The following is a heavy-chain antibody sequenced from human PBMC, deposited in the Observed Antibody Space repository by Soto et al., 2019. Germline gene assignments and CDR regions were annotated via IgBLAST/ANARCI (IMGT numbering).Heavy chain of an antibody. V-gene: IGHV4-59*01. CDR2: IYYSGST. D-gene: IGHD4-4*01. J-gene: IGHJ6*02. Sequence: SETLSLTCTVSGGSISSYYWSWIRQPPGKGLEWIGYIYYSGSTNYNPSLKSRVTISVDTSKNQFSLKLSSVTAADTAVYYCARANGSMTTVINYYYYGMDVWGQGTTVTVSS. CDR3: ARANGSMTTVINYYYYGMDV. CDR1: GGSISSYY.